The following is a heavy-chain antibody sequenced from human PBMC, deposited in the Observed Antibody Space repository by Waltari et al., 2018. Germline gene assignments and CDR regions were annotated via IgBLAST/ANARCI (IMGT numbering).Heavy chain of an antibody. CDR1: GGSISSSRYY. D-gene: IGHD4-17*01. Sequence: QLQLQESGPGLVKPSETLSLTCTVSGGSISSSRYYWGWIRQPPGKGMEWIGSIYYSGSTYYSPSLKRRVTISVDTSKNQFSLKLSSVTAADTAVYYCARVDYGDYIDYWGQGTLVTVSS. J-gene: IGHJ4*02. V-gene: IGHV4-39*07. CDR3: ARVDYGDYIDY. CDR2: IYYSGST.